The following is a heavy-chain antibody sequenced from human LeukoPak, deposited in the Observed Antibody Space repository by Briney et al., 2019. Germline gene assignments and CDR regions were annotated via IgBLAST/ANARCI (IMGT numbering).Heavy chain of an antibody. CDR3: ARGSSVRFNY. D-gene: IGHD6-6*01. CDR1: GFTFSTYA. Sequence: PGGSLRLSCAASGFTFSTYAMSWVRQAPGKGLEWVSTISGSGGSTYYADSVRGRFTISRDISRNTLYLQMNSLRAEDTAVYYCARGSSVRFNYWGQGTLVTVSS. J-gene: IGHJ4*02. CDR2: ISGSGGST. V-gene: IGHV3-23*01.